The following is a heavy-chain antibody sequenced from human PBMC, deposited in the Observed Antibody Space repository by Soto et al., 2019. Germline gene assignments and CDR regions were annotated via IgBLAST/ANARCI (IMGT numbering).Heavy chain of an antibody. D-gene: IGHD3-22*01. V-gene: IGHV3-48*01. J-gene: IGHJ4*02. CDR2: ISSSSSTI. CDR3: ARGDRITMIVVAPDY. Sequence: GGPLRLSCAASGLTFCRYSMNWVRQAPGKGLEWVSYISSSSSTIYYADSVKGRFTISRDNAKNSLYLQMNSLRAEDTAVYYCARGDRITMIVVAPDYWGQGTLVTVSS. CDR1: GLTFCRYS.